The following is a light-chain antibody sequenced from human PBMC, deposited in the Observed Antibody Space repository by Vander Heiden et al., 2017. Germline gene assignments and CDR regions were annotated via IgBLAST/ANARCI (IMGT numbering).Light chain of an antibody. CDR3: SSYTSSSTA. Sequence: QSALTQPASGSGSPGQSITISCTGTSSDVGGYNYVSWDQQPPGNAPNLIIYEVSNRPSGVSNRFSGSKSCTTASPTISGRQADDEDYYYCSSYTSSSTAFGTGTKVTVL. J-gene: IGLJ1*01. V-gene: IGLV2-14*01. CDR1: SSDVGGYNY. CDR2: EVS.